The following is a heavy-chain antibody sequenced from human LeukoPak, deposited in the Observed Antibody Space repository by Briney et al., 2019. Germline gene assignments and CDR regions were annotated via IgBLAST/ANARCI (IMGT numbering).Heavy chain of an antibody. J-gene: IGHJ4*02. D-gene: IGHD1-26*01. CDR3: ARGQGGNYYLNYFDY. V-gene: IGHV4-34*01. CDR1: GGSFSGYY. CDR2: INHSGST. Sequence: SETLSLTCAVYGGSFSGYYWSWIRQPPGKGLEWIGEINHSGSTNHNPSLKSRVTISVDTSRNQFSLKLTSVTAADTAVYYCARGQGGNYYLNYFDYWGQGALVTVSS.